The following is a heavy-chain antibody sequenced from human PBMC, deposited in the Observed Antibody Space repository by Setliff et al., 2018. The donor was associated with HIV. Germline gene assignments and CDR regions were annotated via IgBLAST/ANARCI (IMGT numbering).Heavy chain of an antibody. CDR3: AKANPNHDVFDI. CDR2: ISWDGGST. CDR1: GFTFDDYT. V-gene: IGHV3-43*01. Sequence: GGSLRLSCAASGFTFDDYTMHWVRQAPGKGLEWVSLISWDGGSTYYADSVKGRFTISRDNSKNSLYLQMNSLRTEDTALYYCAKANPNHDVFDIWGQGTMVTVSS. J-gene: IGHJ3*02.